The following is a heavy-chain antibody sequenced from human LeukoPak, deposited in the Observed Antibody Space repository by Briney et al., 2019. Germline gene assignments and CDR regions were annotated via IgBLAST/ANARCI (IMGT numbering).Heavy chain of an antibody. V-gene: IGHV3-20*04. CDR3: ARYGFYCSSTSCYIFDN. CDR1: GFTFSDYG. J-gene: IGHJ4*02. CDR2: INWNGGTR. Sequence: GRSLRLSCAVSGFTFSDYGMHWVRQAPGKGLEWVSGINWNGGTRGYADSVKGRFAISRDNAKNSLYLQMNSLRAEDTALYYCARYGFYCSSTSCYIFDNWGQGTLVTVSS. D-gene: IGHD2-2*02.